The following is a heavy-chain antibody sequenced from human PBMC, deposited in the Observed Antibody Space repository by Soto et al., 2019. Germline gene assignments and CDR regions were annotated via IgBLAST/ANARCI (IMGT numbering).Heavy chain of an antibody. CDR1: GFNFGVFG. V-gene: IGHV3-30*03. Sequence: GGSLRLSCATSGFNFGVFGMHWVRQAPGKGLEWLSVLSYEGSEEYYADSVRGRFTISRDNSKSTLFLQMDSLRVEDTGVYYCALTRRSYIIEVAGPGFEYWGQGTLVTVSS. D-gene: IGHD6-19*01. CDR2: LSYEGSEE. J-gene: IGHJ4*02. CDR3: ALTRRSYIIEVAGPGFEY.